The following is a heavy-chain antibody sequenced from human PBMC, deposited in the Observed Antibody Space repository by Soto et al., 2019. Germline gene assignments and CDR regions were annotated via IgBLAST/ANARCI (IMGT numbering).Heavy chain of an antibody. CDR3: ARDHTVTTGAFDI. V-gene: IGHV4-30-4*01. Sequence: SETLSLTCNVSGYSINNGEYYWSWFRQPPGKGLEWIGYIYYNEVTYYNPSLKRRPTISLETSKNQFSLQLTSVTAADTAVYYCARDHTVTTGAFDIWGPGTMVTVSS. CDR1: GYSINNGEYY. CDR2: IYYNEVT. J-gene: IGHJ3*02. D-gene: IGHD4-17*01.